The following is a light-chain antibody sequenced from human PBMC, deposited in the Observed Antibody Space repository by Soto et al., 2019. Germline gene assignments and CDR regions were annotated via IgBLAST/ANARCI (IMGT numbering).Light chain of an antibody. CDR2: DAS. V-gene: IGKV3-11*01. J-gene: IGKJ4*01. Sequence: EVVMTQSPATLSVSPGERATLSCRASESVSRNLAWYQHKPGQAPRLLIYDASNRATGIPARFSGSGSGTDFTLTISSLEPEDFAVYYCQQRSNWPLTFGGGTKVDIK. CDR1: ESVSRN. CDR3: QQRSNWPLT.